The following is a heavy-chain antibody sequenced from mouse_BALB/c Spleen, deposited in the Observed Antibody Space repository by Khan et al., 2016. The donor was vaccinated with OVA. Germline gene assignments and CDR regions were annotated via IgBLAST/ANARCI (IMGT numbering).Heavy chain of an antibody. V-gene: IGHV5-17*02. CDR1: GFTFTSYG. J-gene: IGHJ2*01. Sequence: EVELVESGGGLVQSGGSRKLSCAASGFTFTSYGMHWIRQAPEKGLEWVAYISSDSNTIYYAVTVKGRFTISRDNPKNTMFLQMTRRSSGYTAMYFCATSYFYGYYFDYWGQGTTLTVSS. D-gene: IGHD1-1*01. CDR3: ATSYFYGYYFDY. CDR2: ISSDSNTI.